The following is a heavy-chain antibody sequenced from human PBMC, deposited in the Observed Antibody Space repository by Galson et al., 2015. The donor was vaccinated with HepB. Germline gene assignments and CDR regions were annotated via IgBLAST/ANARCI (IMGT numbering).Heavy chain of an antibody. CDR1: GFTFSSYA. V-gene: IGHV3-64D*06. D-gene: IGHD2-15*01. Sequence: SLRLSCAASGFTFSSYAMHWVRQAPGKGLEYVSAISSNGGSTYYADSVKGRFTISRDNSKNTLYLQMSSLRAEDTAVYYCVKGSCPLSGGSCYSHWWYYFDYWGQGTLVTVSS. CDR2: ISSNGGST. CDR3: VKGSCPLSGGSCYSHWWYYFDY. J-gene: IGHJ4*02.